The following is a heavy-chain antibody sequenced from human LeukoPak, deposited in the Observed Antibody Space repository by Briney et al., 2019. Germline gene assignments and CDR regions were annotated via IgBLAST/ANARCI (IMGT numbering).Heavy chain of an antibody. CDR1: GFTFDDYA. Sequence: GGSLRLSCAASGFTFDDYAMHWVRQAPGKGLEWVSGISWNSGSIGYADSVKGRFTISRDNAKNSLCLQMNSLRAEDTALYYCAKDHGSYYGVFDYWGQGTLVTVSS. V-gene: IGHV3-9*01. CDR2: ISWNSGSI. J-gene: IGHJ4*02. D-gene: IGHD1-26*01. CDR3: AKDHGSYYGVFDY.